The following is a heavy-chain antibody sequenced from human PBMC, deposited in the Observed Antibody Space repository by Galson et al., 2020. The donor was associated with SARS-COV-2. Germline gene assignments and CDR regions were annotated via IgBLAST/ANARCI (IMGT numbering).Heavy chain of an antibody. Sequence: GESLKISCVASGFTFSNYAMVWVRQAPGRGLEYVSAISYNGGRKYYENSVKGRFTISRDNSKNTVYLQMGSLRVEDKAVYYCARNSRYFDWLSPGDYYFHYAMDVWGQGATVAVSS. CDR2: ISYNGGRK. CDR1: GFTFSNYA. V-gene: IGHV3-64*01. CDR3: ARNSRYFDWLSPGDYYFHYAMDV. J-gene: IGHJ6*02. D-gene: IGHD3-9*01.